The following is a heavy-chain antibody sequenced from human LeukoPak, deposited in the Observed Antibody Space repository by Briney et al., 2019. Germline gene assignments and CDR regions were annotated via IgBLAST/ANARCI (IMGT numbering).Heavy chain of an antibody. CDR3: ARDRGIAVAGSELDY. CDR2: IYTSGST. CDR1: GGSISSYY. V-gene: IGHV4-4*07. D-gene: IGHD6-13*01. J-gene: IGHJ4*02. Sequence: PSETLSLTCTVSGGSISSYYWSWIRQPAGKGLEWIGRIYTSGSTNYNPSLKSRVTMSVDTSKNQFSLKLSSVTAADTAVYYCARDRGIAVAGSELDYWGQGTLVTVSS.